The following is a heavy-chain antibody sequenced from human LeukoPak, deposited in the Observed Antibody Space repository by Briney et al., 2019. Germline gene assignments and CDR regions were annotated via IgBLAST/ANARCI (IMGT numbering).Heavy chain of an antibody. CDR1: GFTFSSYD. V-gene: IGHV3-23*01. CDR3: AKDFKGYCSSTSCRQYYSYGMDV. J-gene: IGHJ6*02. D-gene: IGHD2-2*01. Sequence: GGSLRLSCAASGFTFSSYDLSWVRQAPGKGLEWVSAISGSGGSTYYADSVKGRFTISRDNSKNTLYLQMNSLRAEDTAVYYCAKDFKGYCSSTSCRQYYSYGMDVWGQGTTVTVSS. CDR2: ISGSGGST.